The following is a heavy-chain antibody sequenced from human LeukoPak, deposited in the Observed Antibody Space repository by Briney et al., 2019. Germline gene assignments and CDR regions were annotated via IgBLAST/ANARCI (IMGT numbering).Heavy chain of an antibody. CDR1: GFTFSSYA. CDR2: ISYDGSNK. Sequence: GRSLRLSCAASGFTFSSYAMHWVRQAPGEGLEWVAVISYDGSNKYYADSVRGRFTISRDNAKNSLYLQMNSLRAEDTAVYYCARDYGGNSVDYWGQGTLVTVSS. V-gene: IGHV3-30*04. CDR3: ARDYGGNSVDY. D-gene: IGHD4-23*01. J-gene: IGHJ4*02.